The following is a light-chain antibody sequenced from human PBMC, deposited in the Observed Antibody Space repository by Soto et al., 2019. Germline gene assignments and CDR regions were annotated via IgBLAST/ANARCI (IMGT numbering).Light chain of an antibody. J-gene: IGKJ2*01. CDR3: QPRDGWICT. V-gene: IGKV3-11*01. Sequence: EIVLTQSPATLSLSPGERATLSCRASQSVSSNFAWYQQKPGQAPRLLIYDASNRATVIPARFSGTESGTDFNRTISGLEPEDVALYYCQPRDGWICTFGQGTKLEIK. CDR2: DAS. CDR1: QSVSSN.